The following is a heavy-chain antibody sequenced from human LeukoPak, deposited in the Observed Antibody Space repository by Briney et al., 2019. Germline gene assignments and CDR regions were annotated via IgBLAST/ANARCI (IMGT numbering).Heavy chain of an antibody. CDR3: AKDSLEYSSSSPFDY. J-gene: IGHJ4*02. D-gene: IGHD6-6*01. CDR2: ISWNSGSI. CDR1: GFTFDDYA. V-gene: IGHV3-9*01. Sequence: PGGSLRLSCAASGFTFDDYAMHWVRHAPGKGLEWVSGISWNSGSIVYADSVKGRFTISRDNAKNSLYLQMNSLRAEDTALYYCAKDSLEYSSSSPFDYWGQGTLVTVSS.